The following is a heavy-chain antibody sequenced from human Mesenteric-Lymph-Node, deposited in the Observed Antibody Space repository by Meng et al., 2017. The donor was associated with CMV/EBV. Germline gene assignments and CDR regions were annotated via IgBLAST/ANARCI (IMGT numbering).Heavy chain of an antibody. Sequence: ASVKVSCKASGYTFTGYYMHWVRQAPGQGLEWMGWINPNTGGTNYAQKFQGRVTMTRDTSISTAYMELSRLTSDDTAVYYCARDLNFWSGLDVWGQGTTVTVSS. D-gene: IGHD3-3*01. CDR3: ARDLNFWSGLDV. V-gene: IGHV1-2*02. J-gene: IGHJ6*02. CDR1: GYTFTGYY. CDR2: INPNTGGT.